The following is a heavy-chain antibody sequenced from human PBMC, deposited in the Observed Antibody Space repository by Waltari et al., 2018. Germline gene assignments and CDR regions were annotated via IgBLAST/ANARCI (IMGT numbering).Heavy chain of an antibody. CDR1: GYSFTSYW. V-gene: IGHV5-51*01. Sequence: EVQLVQSGAEVKKPGESLKISCQGSGYSFTSYWIGWVRQMPGKGLEWMGIIYPGYSDTRYSPSFQGQVTISADKSISTAYLQWSSLKASDTAMYYCARSLFIAVAGNWFDPWGQGTLVTVSS. CDR3: ARSLFIAVAGNWFDP. D-gene: IGHD6-19*01. J-gene: IGHJ5*02. CDR2: IYPGYSDT.